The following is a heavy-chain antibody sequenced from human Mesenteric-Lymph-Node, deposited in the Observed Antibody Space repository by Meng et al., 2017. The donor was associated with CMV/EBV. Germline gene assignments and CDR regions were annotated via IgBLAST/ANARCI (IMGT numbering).Heavy chain of an antibody. CDR1: GFPLITDGWG. Sequence: GFPLITDGWGVGCIRQAPGKALERLALIYWHDDHLYNPSLKSRLTATKDTSKNQVVLTMTNMDPVDTATYYCAHPRFTGYAMYYFDFWGQGTLVTVSS. CDR3: AHPRFTGYAMYYFDF. D-gene: IGHD5-12*01. CDR2: IYWHDDH. J-gene: IGHJ4*02. V-gene: IGHV2-5*01.